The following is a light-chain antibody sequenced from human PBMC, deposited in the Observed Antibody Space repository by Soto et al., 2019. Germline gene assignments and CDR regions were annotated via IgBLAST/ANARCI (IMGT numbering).Light chain of an antibody. Sequence: DIQLTQSPFFLSASVGDRVTITCRASQGIRSYLAWYQQRPGKAPELLIYGASTLRTGVASRFSGSGSGTEFTLTISRLHPEDFATYFCQQLNIFPPLFTFGPGTKVDSK. CDR2: GAS. CDR1: QGIRSY. CDR3: QQLNIFPPLFT. J-gene: IGKJ3*01. V-gene: IGKV1-9*01.